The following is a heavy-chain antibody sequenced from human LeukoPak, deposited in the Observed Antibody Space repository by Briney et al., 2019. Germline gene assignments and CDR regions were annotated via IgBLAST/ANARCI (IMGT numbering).Heavy chain of an antibody. CDR2: IKSKTDGGTT. J-gene: IGHJ4*02. CDR1: GFTFSNAW. D-gene: IGHD4-17*01. V-gene: IGHV3-15*01. Sequence: GSLRLSCAASGFTFSNAWMSWDRQAPGKGLEWVGRIKSKTDGGTTDYAAPVKGRFTISRDDSKNTLYLQMNSLKTEDTAVYYCTTEYYGDTPFDYWGQGTLVTVSS. CDR3: TTEYYGDTPFDY.